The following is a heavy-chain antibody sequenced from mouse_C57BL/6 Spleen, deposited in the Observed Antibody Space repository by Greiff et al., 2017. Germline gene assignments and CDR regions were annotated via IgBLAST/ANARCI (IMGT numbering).Heavy chain of an antibody. Sequence: VQLQQPGAELVMPGASVKLSCKASGYTFTSYWMHWVKQRPGQGLEWIGEIDPSDSYTNYNQKFKGKSTLTVDKSSSTAYMQLSSLTSEDSAVYYCARRPLITTVVYWYFDVWGTGTTVTVSS. J-gene: IGHJ1*03. CDR2: IDPSDSYT. D-gene: IGHD1-1*01. CDR3: ARRPLITTVVYWYFDV. CDR1: GYTFTSYW. V-gene: IGHV1-69*01.